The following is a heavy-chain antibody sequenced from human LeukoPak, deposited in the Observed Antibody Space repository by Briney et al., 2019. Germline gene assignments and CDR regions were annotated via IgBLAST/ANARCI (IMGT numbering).Heavy chain of an antibody. CDR1: GVSISSYY. D-gene: IGHD3-9*01. Sequence: PSETLSLTCTVSGVSISSYYWSWIRPPPGKGLEWCGYIYYSGSTNYNPSLKSRVTISVDTSKNQFSLKLSSVTAADTAVYYCARVSRGGLRYFDWLLWYFDLWGRGTLVTVSS. V-gene: IGHV4-59*01. J-gene: IGHJ2*01. CDR2: IYYSGST. CDR3: ARVSRGGLRYFDWLLWYFDL.